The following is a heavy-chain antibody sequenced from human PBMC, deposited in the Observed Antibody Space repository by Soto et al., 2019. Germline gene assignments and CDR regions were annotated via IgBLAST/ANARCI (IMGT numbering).Heavy chain of an antibody. V-gene: IGHV3-64D*06. Sequence: GGSLRLSCSASGFTFSTYAMHWVRQAPGRGLQYVSSISSNGGSTYYPDSVKGRFTISRDNSKNTLYLQMSSLRAEDTAAYYCVKDRWIDYWGQGTLVTASS. CDR3: VKDRWIDY. CDR2: ISSNGGST. D-gene: IGHD3-16*02. J-gene: IGHJ4*02. CDR1: GFTFSTYA.